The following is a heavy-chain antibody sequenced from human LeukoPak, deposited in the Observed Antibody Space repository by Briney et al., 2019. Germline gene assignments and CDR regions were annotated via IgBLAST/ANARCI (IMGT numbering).Heavy chain of an antibody. J-gene: IGHJ4*02. CDR3: ARHETGPYFDY. CDR1: GYSFTSYW. D-gene: IGHD1-1*01. V-gene: IGHV5-51*01. CDR2: IYPGDSDT. Sequence: LGGSLQISCEGFGYSFTSYWIGWVRQMPGKGLECMGIIYPGDSDTRYSPSFQGQVTISADKSISTAYLQWSSLKASDTAMYYCARHETGPYFDYWGQGTLVTVSS.